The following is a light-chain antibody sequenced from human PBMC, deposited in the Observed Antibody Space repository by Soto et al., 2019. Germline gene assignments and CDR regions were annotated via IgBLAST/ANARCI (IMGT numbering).Light chain of an antibody. J-gene: IGKJ2*01. Sequence: EIVLTQSPGTLSLSPGERATLSCRASQSVSSSYLAWYQQKPGQAPRLLIYGASSRATVIPDRFSGSGSGTDLTLTISRLETEAYEVYYCQQDGSSPPYTFGQGPKLEIK. CDR2: GAS. V-gene: IGKV3-20*01. CDR3: QQDGSSPPYT. CDR1: QSVSSSY.